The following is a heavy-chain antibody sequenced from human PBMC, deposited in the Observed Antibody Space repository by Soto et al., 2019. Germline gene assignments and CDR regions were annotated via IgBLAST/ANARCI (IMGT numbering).Heavy chain of an antibody. CDR2: ISGSGGST. CDR3: AKDSSRGIAARFIPVLSRKDYYMDV. V-gene: IGHV3-23*01. J-gene: IGHJ6*03. CDR1: GFTFSSYA. Sequence: PGGSLRLSCAASGFTFSSYAMSWVRQAPGKGLEWVSAISGSGGSTYYADSVKGRFTISRDNSKNTLYLQMNSLRAEDTAVYYCAKDSSRGIAARFIPVLSRKDYYMDVWGKGTTVTVSS. D-gene: IGHD6-6*01.